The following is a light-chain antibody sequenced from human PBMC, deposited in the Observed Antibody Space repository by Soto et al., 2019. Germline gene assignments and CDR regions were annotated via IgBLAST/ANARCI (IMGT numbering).Light chain of an antibody. Sequence: EIVMTQSPATLSVSPGERATLSCRASQSVSSNLAWYQQKPGHAPRLLIYGASTRATGIPARFSGSGSGTEFTLTISSLQSEDFAVYYCQQYNNWPRTFGQGTKVAIK. CDR3: QQYNNWPRT. V-gene: IGKV3-15*01. CDR1: QSVSSN. J-gene: IGKJ1*01. CDR2: GAS.